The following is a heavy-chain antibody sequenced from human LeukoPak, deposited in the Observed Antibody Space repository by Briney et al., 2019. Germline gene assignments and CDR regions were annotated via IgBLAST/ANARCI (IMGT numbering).Heavy chain of an antibody. D-gene: IGHD2-2*01. CDR2: ISYDGSNK. V-gene: IGHV3-30*18. Sequence: GRSLRLSCAASGLTFSSYGMHWVRQAPGKGLEWVAVISYDGSNKYYADSVKGRFTISRGNSKNTLYLQMNSLRAEDTAVYYCAKGQISEYAYQLNFDYWGQGTLVTVSS. CDR3: AKGQISEYAYQLNFDY. CDR1: GLTFSSYG. J-gene: IGHJ4*02.